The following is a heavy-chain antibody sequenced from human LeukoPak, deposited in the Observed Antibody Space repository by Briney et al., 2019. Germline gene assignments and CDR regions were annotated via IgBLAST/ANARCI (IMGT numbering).Heavy chain of an antibody. CDR2: IIPIFGTA. CDR1: GGTFSSYA. Sequence: VASVKVSCKASGGTFSSYAISWVRQAPGQGLEWMGGIIPIFGTANYAQKFQGRVTITTDESTSTAYMELSSLRSEDTAVYYCARDPGGYSYGYKFGAFDIWGQGTMVTVSS. CDR3: ARDPGGYSYGYKFGAFDI. V-gene: IGHV1-69*05. J-gene: IGHJ3*02. D-gene: IGHD5-18*01.